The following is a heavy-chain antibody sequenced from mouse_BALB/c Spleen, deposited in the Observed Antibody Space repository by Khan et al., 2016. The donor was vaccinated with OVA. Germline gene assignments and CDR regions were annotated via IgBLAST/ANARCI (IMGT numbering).Heavy chain of an antibody. Sequence: VQLKQSGAELVKPGASVKLSCTASGFNIKDTYLHWVKQRPEQGLEWIGRIAPANGNTQYDPKFQGKATLTSATSSNTAYLQLNSLTSEDTAVYYCARPSYDPRDFEVWGAGTTVTVSS. J-gene: IGHJ1*01. D-gene: IGHD2-3*01. CDR3: ARPSYDPRDFEV. CDR1: GFNIKDTY. CDR2: IAPANGNT. V-gene: IGHV14-3*02.